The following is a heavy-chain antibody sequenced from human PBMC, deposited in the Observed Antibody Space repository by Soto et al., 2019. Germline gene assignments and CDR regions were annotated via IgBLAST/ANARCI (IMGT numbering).Heavy chain of an antibody. J-gene: IGHJ6*03. CDR3: ARATRDRITTVRGTRYYYYYMDV. CDR1: GYTFTSYD. D-gene: IGHD3-10*01. Sequence: QVQLVQSGAEVKKPGASVKVSCKASGYTFTSYDINWVRQATGQGLEWMGWMNPNSGNTGYAQKFQGRVTMTRNTSISTAYMELSSLRSEDTAVYYCARATRDRITTVRGTRYYYYYMDVWGKGTTVTVSS. V-gene: IGHV1-8*01. CDR2: MNPNSGNT.